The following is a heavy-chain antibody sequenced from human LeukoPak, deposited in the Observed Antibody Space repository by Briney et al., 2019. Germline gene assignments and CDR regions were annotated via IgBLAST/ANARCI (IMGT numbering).Heavy chain of an antibody. V-gene: IGHV1-69*01. CDR1: GGTFSSYA. Sequence: GASVKVSCKASGGTFSSYAISWVRQAPGQGLEWMGGIIPIFGTANYAQKFQGRVTITADESTSTAYMELSSLRSEDTAVYYCARGSRRETYYHYYMDVWGKGTTVTVSS. CDR3: ARGSRRETYYHYYMDV. CDR2: IIPIFGTA. J-gene: IGHJ6*03.